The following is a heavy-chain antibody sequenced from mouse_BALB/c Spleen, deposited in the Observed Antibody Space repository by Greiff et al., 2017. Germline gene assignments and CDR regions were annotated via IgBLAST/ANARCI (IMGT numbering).Heavy chain of an antibody. CDR2: IWGDGST. Sequence: QVQLQQSGPGLVAPSQSLSITCTVSGFSLTGYGVNWVRQPPGKGLEWLGMIWGDGSTDYNSALKSRLSISKDNSKSQVFLKMNSLQTDDTARYYCATFYYGNLGAMDYWGQGTSVTVSS. CDR1: GFSLTGYG. V-gene: IGHV2-6-7*01. D-gene: IGHD2-1*01. CDR3: ATFYYGNLGAMDY. J-gene: IGHJ4*01.